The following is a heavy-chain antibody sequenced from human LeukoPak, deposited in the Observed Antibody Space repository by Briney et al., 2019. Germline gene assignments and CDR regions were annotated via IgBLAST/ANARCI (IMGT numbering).Heavy chain of an antibody. CDR1: GGSISSYY. V-gene: IGHV4-59*01. D-gene: IGHD5-12*01. Sequence: PSETLSLTCTVSGGSISSYYWSWIRQPPGKGLEWIGYIYYSGSTNYNPCLKSRVNISVDTSKNQFSLKLSSVTAADTAVYYCARTGYSGYDQGYFDYWDQGTLVTVSS. J-gene: IGHJ4*02. CDR3: ARTGYSGYDQGYFDY. CDR2: IYYSGST.